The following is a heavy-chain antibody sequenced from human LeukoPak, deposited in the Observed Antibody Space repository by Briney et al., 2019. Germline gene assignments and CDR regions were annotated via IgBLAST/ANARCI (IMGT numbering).Heavy chain of an antibody. CDR1: GFTFSSYA. CDR3: AKDGRSITMVRGVSTEY. J-gene: IGHJ4*02. V-gene: IGHV3-23*01. CDR2: ISGSGGST. D-gene: IGHD3-10*01. Sequence: GGSLRLSCAAPGFTFSSYAMSWVRQAPGRGLEWVSAISGSGGSTYYADSVKGRFTISRDNSKNTLYLQMNSLRAEDTAVYYCAKDGRSITMVRGVSTEYWGQGTLVTVSS.